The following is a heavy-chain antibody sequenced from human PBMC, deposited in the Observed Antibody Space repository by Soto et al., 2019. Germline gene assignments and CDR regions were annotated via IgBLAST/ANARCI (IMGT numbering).Heavy chain of an antibody. CDR3: ARGITMVRGVINLGYYYYGMDV. Sequence: PGESMKTSCKGSGYSFTIYWISWVRQMPGKGLEWMGRIDPSDSYTNYSPSFQGHVTISADKSISTAYLQWSSLKASDTAMYYCARGITMVRGVINLGYYYYGMDVWGQGTTVTVSS. CDR1: GYSFTIYW. CDR2: IDPSDSYT. V-gene: IGHV5-10-1*01. D-gene: IGHD3-10*01. J-gene: IGHJ6*02.